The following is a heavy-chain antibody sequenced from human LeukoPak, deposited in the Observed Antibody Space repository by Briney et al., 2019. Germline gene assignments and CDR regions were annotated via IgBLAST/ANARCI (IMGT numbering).Heavy chain of an antibody. J-gene: IGHJ4*02. CDR3: ARENDYYDSSGYYYGGDFDY. V-gene: IGHV3-23*01. CDR1: GFTFSSYA. D-gene: IGHD3-22*01. CDR2: ISGSGGST. Sequence: PGGSLRLSCAASGFTFSSYAMSWVRQAPGKGLEWVSAISGSGGSTYYADSVKGRFTISRDNAKNSLYLQMNSLRDEDTAVYYCARENDYYDSSGYYYGGDFDYWGQGTLVTVSS.